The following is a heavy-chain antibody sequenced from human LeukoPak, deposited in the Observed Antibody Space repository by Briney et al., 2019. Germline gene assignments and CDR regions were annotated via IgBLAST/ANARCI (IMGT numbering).Heavy chain of an antibody. D-gene: IGHD3-22*01. V-gene: IGHV3-48*01. CDR2: ISGSSPIMSSSRSTI. CDR3: ARDWSYYDSSGYRYFQH. J-gene: IGHJ1*01. CDR1: GFTLNTYA. Sequence: GGSLRLSCAASGFTLNTYAMNWVRQAPGKGLEWVSYISGSSPIMSSSRSTIYYADSVKGRFTISRDNAKNSLYLQMNSLRAEDTAVYYCARDWSYYDSSGYRYFQHWGQGTLVTVSS.